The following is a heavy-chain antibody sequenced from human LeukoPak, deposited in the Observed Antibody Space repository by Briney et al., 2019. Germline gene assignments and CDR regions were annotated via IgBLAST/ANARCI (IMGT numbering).Heavy chain of an antibody. J-gene: IGHJ6*03. V-gene: IGHV4-38-2*01. CDR2: IYHSGST. CDR3: ALMPGGIDYYYYYYMDV. Sequence: SETLSLTCAVSGYSISSGYYWGWIRQPPGKGLEWIGSIYHSGSTYYSPSLKSRVTISVDTPKNQFSLKLSSVTAADTAVYYCALMPGGIDYYYYYYMDVWGKGTTVTASS. D-gene: IGHD3-16*01. CDR1: GYSISSGYY.